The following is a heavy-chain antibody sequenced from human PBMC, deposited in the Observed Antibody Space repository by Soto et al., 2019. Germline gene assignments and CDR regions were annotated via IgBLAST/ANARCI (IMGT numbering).Heavy chain of an antibody. CDR1: GGTFSSYA. D-gene: IGHD3-22*01. J-gene: IGHJ4*02. CDR2: IIPIFGTA. V-gene: IGHV1-69*05. Sequence: SVKVSCKASGGTFSSYAISWVRQAPGQGLEWMGGIIPIFGTANYAQKFQGRFIISRDSSKNTLYLELNSLRPDDTAVYYCAKAGPLDDISGHYFDYWGQGALVTVSS. CDR3: AKAGPLDDISGHYFDY.